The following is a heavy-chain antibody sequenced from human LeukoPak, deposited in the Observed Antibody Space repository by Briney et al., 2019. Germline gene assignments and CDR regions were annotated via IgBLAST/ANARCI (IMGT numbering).Heavy chain of an antibody. CDR1: GFTLSTYT. Sequence: GGSLRLSCVASGFTLSTYTMNWVRQAPGEGLEWVSVISGSGGSTDYADSVKGRFTISRDNSKNTLYLQMNSLRAEDTAVYYCAKQYNYGYFEYWGQGTLVTVSS. V-gene: IGHV3-23*01. CDR2: ISGSGGST. D-gene: IGHD5-18*01. J-gene: IGHJ4*02. CDR3: AKQYNYGYFEY.